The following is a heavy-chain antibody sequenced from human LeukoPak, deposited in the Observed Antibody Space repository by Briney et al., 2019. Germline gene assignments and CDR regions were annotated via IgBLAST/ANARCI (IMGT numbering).Heavy chain of an antibody. Sequence: SGPTLVKPTQTLTLTCTFSGFSLSTSGVGVRWLPHPPGSALEWPALIYWGDDKRYSTSLKSGLTITKHTSKNQVVLTMTNMDPVDTATYYCAHSRILTGYFIGEDYRLLFDYWGQKTLVTVSS. CDR1: GFSLSTSGVG. D-gene: IGHD3-9*01. CDR2: IYWGDDK. J-gene: IGHJ4*02. V-gene: IGHV2-5*02. CDR3: AHSRILTGYFIGEDYRLLFDY.